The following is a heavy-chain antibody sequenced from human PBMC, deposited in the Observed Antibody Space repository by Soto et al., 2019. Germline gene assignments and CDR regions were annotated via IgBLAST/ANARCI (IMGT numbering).Heavy chain of an antibody. CDR1: GGSISSSSFH. Sequence: PSETLSLTCTVSGGSISSSSFHWGWIRQPPGKGLEWIGSIYYSGSTYYSPSLKSRVTISVDTSKNQFSLKLSSVTAADTAVYYCARPYYDFWSGYYPGGNWFDPWGQGTLVTVSS. V-gene: IGHV4-39*01. CDR3: ARPYYDFWSGYYPGGNWFDP. J-gene: IGHJ5*02. D-gene: IGHD3-3*01. CDR2: IYYSGST.